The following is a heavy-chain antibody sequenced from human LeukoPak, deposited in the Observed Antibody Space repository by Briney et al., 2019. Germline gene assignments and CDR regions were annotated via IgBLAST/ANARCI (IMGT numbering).Heavy chain of an antibody. CDR2: ISSSSSYI. Sequence: GGSLRLYCAASGFTFSSYSMNWVRQAPGKGLEWVSSISSSSSYIYYADSVKGRFTISRDNAKNSLYLQMNSLRAEDTAVYYCARAPGYSSSWFFDYWGQGTLVTVSS. CDR3: ARAPGYSSSWFFDY. V-gene: IGHV3-21*01. CDR1: GFTFSSYS. D-gene: IGHD6-13*01. J-gene: IGHJ4*02.